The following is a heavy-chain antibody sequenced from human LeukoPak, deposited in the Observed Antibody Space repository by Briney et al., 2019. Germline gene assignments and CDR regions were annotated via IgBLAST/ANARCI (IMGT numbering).Heavy chain of an antibody. CDR2: IYYSGST. J-gene: IGHJ4*02. V-gene: IGHV4-39*01. D-gene: IGHD1-26*01. CDR3: ARAPLVIVGTTTFDC. Sequence: SETLSLTCAVYGGSFSSSSYYWGWIRQPPGKGLEWIGSIYYSGSTYYNPSLKSRVTISVDTSKNQFSLKLSSVTAADTAVYYCARAPLVIVGTTTFDCWGQGTLVTVSS. CDR1: GGSFSSSSYY.